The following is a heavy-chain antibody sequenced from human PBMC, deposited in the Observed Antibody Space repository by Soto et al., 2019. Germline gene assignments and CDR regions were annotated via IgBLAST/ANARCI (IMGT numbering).Heavy chain of an antibody. CDR3: AREGFRLPWTFDL. J-gene: IGHJ4*02. CDR2: ITGSGSST. D-gene: IGHD3-9*01. Sequence: GGSLRLSCAASGFTFRSFAMTWVRQAPGKGLEWVSAITGSGSSTHYADSVKGRFTISRDDSKKTVFLQMNSLRGEDTAVYYCAREGFRLPWTFDLWGQGALVTVSS. V-gene: IGHV3-23*01. CDR1: GFTFRSFA.